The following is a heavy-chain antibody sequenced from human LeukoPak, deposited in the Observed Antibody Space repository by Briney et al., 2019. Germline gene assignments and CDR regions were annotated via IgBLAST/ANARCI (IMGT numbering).Heavy chain of an antibody. CDR1: GGSISSGSYY. J-gene: IGHJ6*03. V-gene: IGHV4-61*02. CDR3: ASTKPGYSSGWPRNYYYYYMDV. CDR2: IYTSGST. Sequence: SETLSLTCTVSGGSISSGSYYWGWIRQPAGKGLEWIGRIYTSGSTNYNPSLKSRVTISVDTSKNQFSLKLSSVTAADTAVYCCASTKPGYSSGWPRNYYYYYMDVWGKGTTVTVSS. D-gene: IGHD6-19*01.